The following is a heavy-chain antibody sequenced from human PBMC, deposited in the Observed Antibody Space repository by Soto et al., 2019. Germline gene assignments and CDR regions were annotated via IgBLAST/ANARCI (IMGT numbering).Heavy chain of an antibody. CDR2: LWFDGSKN. Sequence: GGSLRLSCAASGFIFRNYGMHWVRQAPGKGLEWVAFLWFDGSKNYYAESVRGRFSISRDNSQNTLYLQMNSLTAEDTAVYYCERDGHGSTGYGKDYCGQGTLVTVSS. CDR1: GFIFRNYG. V-gene: IGHV3-33*01. CDR3: ERDGHGSTGYGKDY. D-gene: IGHD6-13*01. J-gene: IGHJ4*02.